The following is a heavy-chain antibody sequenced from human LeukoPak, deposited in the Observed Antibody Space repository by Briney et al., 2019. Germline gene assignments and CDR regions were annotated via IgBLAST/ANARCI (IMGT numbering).Heavy chain of an antibody. CDR1: GGSFSYYY. V-gene: IGHV4-34*01. Sequence: SETLSLTCAVYGGSFSYYYWSWIRQPPGKGLEWIGEINHSGSTNYNPSLKSRVTISVDTSKNQFSLKLSSVTAADTAVYYCARGLTHYDARAFRYWGQGTLVTVSS. CDR3: ARGLTHYDARAFRY. CDR2: INHSGST. D-gene: IGHD3-16*01. J-gene: IGHJ4*02.